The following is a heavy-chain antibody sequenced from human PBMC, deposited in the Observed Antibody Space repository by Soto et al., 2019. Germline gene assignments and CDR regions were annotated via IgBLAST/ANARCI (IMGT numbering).Heavy chain of an antibody. CDR1: GRSFSGYY. D-gene: IGHD3-3*01. CDR2: INHSGST. CDR3: ARARTLYYDFGSGYRQSGRDV. V-gene: IGHV4-34*01. Sequence: SETLSLTCAVYGRSFSGYYWSWIRQPPGKGLEWIGEINHSGSTNYNPSLKSRATISVDTPKNQFSLKLSYLTAADTAVYYCARARTLYYDFGSGYRQSGRDVWGQGTTITASS. J-gene: IGHJ6*02.